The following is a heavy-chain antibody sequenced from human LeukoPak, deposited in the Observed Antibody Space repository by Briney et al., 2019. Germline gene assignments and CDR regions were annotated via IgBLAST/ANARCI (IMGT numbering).Heavy chain of an antibody. D-gene: IGHD3-3*01. J-gene: IGHJ3*02. CDR2: INGSGGST. V-gene: IGHV3-23*01. CDR3: AKDPDYDFWSRYYMPVAFDI. CDR1: GFTFSSYA. Sequence: PGGSLRLSCAASGFTFSSYAMSWVRQAPGKELEWVSAINGSGGSTYYADSVKGRFTISRDNSKNTLYLQMNSLRAEDTAVYYCAKDPDYDFWSRYYMPVAFDIWGQGTMVTVSS.